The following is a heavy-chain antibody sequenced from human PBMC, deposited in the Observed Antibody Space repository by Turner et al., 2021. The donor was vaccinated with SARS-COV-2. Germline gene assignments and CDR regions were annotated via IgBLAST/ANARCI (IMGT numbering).Heavy chain of an antibody. CDR1: GGSITSGSSF. Sequence: QVNLQESGPGLLKPSQTLSLTCTVSGGSITSGSSFWTWIRQPAGRGLEWIGRIYTSGNTVGIPDYNPSLKSRVSISVDSSKNQFSLKLTSVTAADTAVYHCAKAVPGSGWFDPWGQGSLVTVSS. D-gene: IGHD3-10*01. CDR2: IYTSGNTVGIP. CDR3: AKAVPGSGWFDP. V-gene: IGHV4-61*02. J-gene: IGHJ5*02.